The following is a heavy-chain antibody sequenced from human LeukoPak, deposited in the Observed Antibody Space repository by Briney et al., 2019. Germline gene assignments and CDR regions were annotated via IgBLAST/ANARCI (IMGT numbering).Heavy chain of an antibody. J-gene: IGHJ6*02. Sequence: GGSLRLSCAASGFTFSSYVMHWVRQAPGKGLEWVAVISYDGSNKYYADSVKGRFTISRDNSKNTLYLQMNSLRVEDTAVYYCARECGTYLYYYYGMDVWGQGTTVTVSS. CDR3: ARECGTYLYYYYGMDV. CDR1: GFTFSSYV. V-gene: IGHV3-30-3*01. CDR2: ISYDGSNK. D-gene: IGHD1-26*01.